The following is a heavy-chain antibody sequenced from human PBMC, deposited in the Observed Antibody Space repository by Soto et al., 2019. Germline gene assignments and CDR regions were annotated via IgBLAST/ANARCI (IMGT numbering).Heavy chain of an antibody. Sequence: PGGSLRLSCVASKFIFSSYEMNWVRQAPGRGLEWVSYISSSGTTIYYTDSVKGRFTISRDNAKKSLYLQMNSLRAEDTAVYYCVRFGGAAAGPGDYWGHGTLVTVSS. J-gene: IGHJ4*01. V-gene: IGHV3-48*03. D-gene: IGHD6-13*01. CDR3: VRFGGAAAGPGDY. CDR1: KFIFSSYE. CDR2: ISSSGTTI.